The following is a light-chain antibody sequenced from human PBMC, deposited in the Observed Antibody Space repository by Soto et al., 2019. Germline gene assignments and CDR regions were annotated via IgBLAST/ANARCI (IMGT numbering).Light chain of an antibody. V-gene: IGKV1-5*01. Sequence: DIQMTQSPPTLPAFVGDTVTITCRASQSVSSWLAWYQQKPGTAPNLLIYDASSLASGVPSRFSGSGSGTKFTLTIRSLQPDDFATYYCQQYISFPKTFGQGTKGEMK. CDR2: DAS. CDR1: QSVSSW. J-gene: IGKJ1*01. CDR3: QQYISFPKT.